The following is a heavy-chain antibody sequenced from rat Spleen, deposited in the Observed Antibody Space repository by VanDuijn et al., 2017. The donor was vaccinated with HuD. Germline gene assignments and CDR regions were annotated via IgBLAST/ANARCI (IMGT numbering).Heavy chain of an antibody. V-gene: IGHV5-25*01. CDR1: GFTFTNYD. Sequence: EVQLVESGGGLVQPGRSMKLSCAASGFTFTNYDMAWVRQAPTKGLEWVASISPSGGSTFYRDSVKGRFTVSRDNAKSTLYLQMDSLRSEDTATYYGASSTDSYYSSYISPRYWGQGVMVTVSS. D-gene: IGHD1-2*01. J-gene: IGHJ2*01. CDR3: ASSTDSYYSSYISPRY. CDR2: ISPSGGST.